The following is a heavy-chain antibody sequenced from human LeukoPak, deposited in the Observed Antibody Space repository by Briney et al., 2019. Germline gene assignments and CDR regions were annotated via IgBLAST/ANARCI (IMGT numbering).Heavy chain of an antibody. CDR3: ARGQQWLEAFDY. J-gene: IGHJ4*02. D-gene: IGHD6-19*01. CDR1: GYTFTGYY. V-gene: IGHV1-2*02. Sequence: SVKVSCKASGYTFTGYYIHWVRQAPGQGLEWMGWINPNSGVTHYPQKFQGRVTMTRDTSIRTAYMEVSSLRSDDTAVYYCARGQQWLEAFDYWGLGTLVTVSS. CDR2: INPNSGVT.